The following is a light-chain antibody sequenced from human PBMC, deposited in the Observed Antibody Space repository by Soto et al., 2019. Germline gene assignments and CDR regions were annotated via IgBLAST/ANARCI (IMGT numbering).Light chain of an antibody. Sequence: SYELTQPSSVSVSPGQTARITCSGDVLAKKYARWFQQKPGQAPVLVIYKDSERPSGIPGRFSGSSSGTTVTLTISGAQVEDEADYYCYSAADNNLVFGGGTKVTVL. CDR1: VLAKKY. V-gene: IGLV3-27*01. J-gene: IGLJ2*01. CDR3: YSAADNNLV. CDR2: KDS.